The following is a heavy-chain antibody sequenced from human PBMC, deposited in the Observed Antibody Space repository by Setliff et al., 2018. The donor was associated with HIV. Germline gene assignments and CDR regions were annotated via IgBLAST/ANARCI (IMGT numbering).Heavy chain of an antibody. CDR3: AREGGQGYSGSGSFYHRNFDL. D-gene: IGHD3-10*01. J-gene: IGHJ2*01. CDR2: INQSGNT. CDR1: GGSLSGYY. V-gene: IGHV4-34*01. Sequence: SETLSLTCAVSGGSLSGYYWSWVRQSPGRGLEWIGEINQSGNTNLNPSLKSRLIISVDTSKSQFSLKLTSVTAADTALYYCAREGGQGYSGSGSFYHRNFDLWGRGTLVTVSS.